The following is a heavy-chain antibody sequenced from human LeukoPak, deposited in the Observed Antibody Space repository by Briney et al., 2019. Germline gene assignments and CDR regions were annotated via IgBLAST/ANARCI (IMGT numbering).Heavy chain of an antibody. J-gene: IGHJ4*02. V-gene: IGHV1-8*01. D-gene: IGHD3-10*01. CDR1: GYTFTNYD. Sequence: ASVKVSCKASGYTFTNYDINWVRQATGQGREWMGWMNPNSGNTGYAQKFQGRVTMTRNTSISTAYMELSSLRSEDTAVYYCARGRGYGSGSYIPSAWGQGTLVTVSS. CDR3: ARGRGYGSGSYIPSA. CDR2: MNPNSGNT.